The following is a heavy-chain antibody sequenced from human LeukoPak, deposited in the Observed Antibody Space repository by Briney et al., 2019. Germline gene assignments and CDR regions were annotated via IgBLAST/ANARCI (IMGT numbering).Heavy chain of an antibody. CDR2: INLSGGST. D-gene: IGHD2-8*01. V-gene: IGHV1-46*01. CDR1: GYTFTSYH. J-gene: IGHJ4*02. Sequence: ASVKVSCKASGYTFTSYHMHWVRQAPGRGLEWMGKINLSGGSTAYAQKFQGRVTMTRDTSTSTVYMELSSLRSEDTAVYYCARDYVDDIPMIKDYWGQGTLVTVTS. CDR3: ARDYVDDIPMIKDY.